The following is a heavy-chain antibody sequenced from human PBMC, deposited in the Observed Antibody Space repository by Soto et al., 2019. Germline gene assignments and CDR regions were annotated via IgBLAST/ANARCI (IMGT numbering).Heavy chain of an antibody. J-gene: IGHJ5*02. CDR2: ISGSGGST. CDR3: AKGIWFGELNWFDP. V-gene: IGHV3-23*01. Sequence: GQLLESGGGLVQPGGSLRLSCAASGFTFSSYAMSWVRQAPGKGLEWVSAISGSGGSTYYADSVNGRFTISRDNSKNTLYLQMNSLRAEDTAVYYCAKGIWFGELNWFDPWGQGTLVTVSS. D-gene: IGHD3-10*01. CDR1: GFTFSSYA.